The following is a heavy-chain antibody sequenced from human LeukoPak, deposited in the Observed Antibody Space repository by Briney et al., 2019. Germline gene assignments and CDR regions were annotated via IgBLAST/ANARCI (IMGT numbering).Heavy chain of an antibody. V-gene: IGHV1-69*04. J-gene: IGHJ3*02. CDR3: ARDCGWGSCAFDI. D-gene: IGHD3-16*01. CDR2: IIPILGIA. Sequence: GASVKVSCKASGGTFSSYAISWVRQAPGQGLEWMGRIIPILGIANYAQKFQGRVTITADKSTSTAYMELSSLRSEDTAVYYCARDCGWGSCAFDIWGQGTMVTVSS. CDR1: GGTFSSYA.